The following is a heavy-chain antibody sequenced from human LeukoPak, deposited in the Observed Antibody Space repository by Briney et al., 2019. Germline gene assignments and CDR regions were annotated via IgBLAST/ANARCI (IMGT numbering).Heavy chain of an antibody. CDR3: ARRWGNIVGVTYEY. D-gene: IGHD3-16*01. CDR2: IYYTGST. J-gene: IGHJ4*02. V-gene: IGHV4-39*01. Sequence: PSETLSLTCTISGSSITSVSHYWGWIRRPPGKGLEWIGDIYYTGSTYSSPSLRSRVTMSVHTSENQFSLRLNSVTAVDTAVYYCARRWGNIVGVTYEYWGQGTLVTVSS. CDR1: GSSITSVSHY.